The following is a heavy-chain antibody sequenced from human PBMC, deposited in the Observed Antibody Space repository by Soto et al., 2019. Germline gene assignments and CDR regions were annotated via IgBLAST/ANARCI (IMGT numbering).Heavy chain of an antibody. D-gene: IGHD2-2*01. V-gene: IGHV3-30-3*01. Sequence: GGSLRLSCAASGFTFSSYAMHWVRQAPGKGLEWVAVISYDGSNKYYADSVKGRFTISRDNSKNTLYLQMNSLRAEDTAVYYCARDPLGYCISTSCYLFDYWGQGT. CDR2: ISYDGSNK. CDR3: ARDPLGYCISTSCYLFDY. CDR1: GFTFSSYA. J-gene: IGHJ4*02.